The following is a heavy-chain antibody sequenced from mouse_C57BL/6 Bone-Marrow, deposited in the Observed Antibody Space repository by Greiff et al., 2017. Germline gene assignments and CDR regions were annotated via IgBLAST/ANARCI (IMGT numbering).Heavy chain of an antibody. CDR1: GFNIKDYY. CDR3: ARSHYSNYVWYFDV. CDR2: IDPEDGEP. Sequence: VQLQQSGAELVKPGASVKLSCTASGFNIKDYYMHWVKQRTEQGLEWIGRIDPEDGEPKYAPKFKGKATITADTSSNTAYLQLSSLTSEDTSVYYCARSHYSNYVWYFDVWGTGTTVTVSS. V-gene: IGHV14-2*01. D-gene: IGHD2-5*01. J-gene: IGHJ1*03.